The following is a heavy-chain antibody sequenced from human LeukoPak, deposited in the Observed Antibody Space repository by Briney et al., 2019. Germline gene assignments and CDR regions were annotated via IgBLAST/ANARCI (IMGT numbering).Heavy chain of an antibody. CDR1: GDSISSSDFY. J-gene: IGHJ5*02. CDR3: ARRRKDLNWFDP. CDR2: INYSGRT. Sequence: PSETLSLTCTVSGDSISSSDFYWGWIRRPPGKGLEWIALINYSGRTFYNPSLESRVTISVDMSKNQFSLRLNSATAADTAVYYCARRRKDLNWFDPWGQGTLVTVSS. V-gene: IGHV4-39*01.